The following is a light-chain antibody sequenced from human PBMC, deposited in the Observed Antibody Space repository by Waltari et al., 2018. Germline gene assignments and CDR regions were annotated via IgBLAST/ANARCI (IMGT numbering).Light chain of an antibody. CDR2: DVS. Sequence: QSALTQPAAVSGSPGQSVTISCTGASSDIGRYDIVSWYQQHPGNAPKLVISDVSKRPSGVSDRFSGSKSGDTASLTISGLRFEDEADYYCCSYAGNYVWVFGGGTRLTVL. V-gene: IGLV2-23*02. CDR1: SSDIGRYDI. J-gene: IGLJ3*02. CDR3: CSYAGNYVWV.